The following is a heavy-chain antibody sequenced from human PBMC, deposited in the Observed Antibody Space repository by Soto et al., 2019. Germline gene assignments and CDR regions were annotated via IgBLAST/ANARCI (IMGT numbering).Heavy chain of an antibody. D-gene: IGHD6-13*01. V-gene: IGHV3-23*01. CDR3: AKDGSAAAGYNYYGMDV. J-gene: IGHJ6*02. Sequence: GGSLRLSCAASGFTFSSYAMSWVRQAPGKGLEWVSAISGSGGSTYYADSVKGRFTISRDNSKNTLYLQMNSLRAEDTAVYYCAKDGSAAAGYNYYGMDVWGQGTTVTVSS. CDR1: GFTFSSYA. CDR2: ISGSGGST.